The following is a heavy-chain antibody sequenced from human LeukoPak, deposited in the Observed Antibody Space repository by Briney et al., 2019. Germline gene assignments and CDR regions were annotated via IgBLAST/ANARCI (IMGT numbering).Heavy chain of an antibody. CDR3: ARDSVGATLFDY. V-gene: IGHV4-30-4*08. D-gene: IGHD1-26*01. J-gene: IGHJ4*02. CDR1: GGSISGSSYY. Sequence: SETLSLTCTVSGGSISGSSYYWGWIRQPPGKGLEWIGYIYYSGSTYYNPSLKSRVTISVDTSKNQFSLKLSSVTAADTAVYYCARDSVGATLFDYWGQGTLVTVSS. CDR2: IYYSGST.